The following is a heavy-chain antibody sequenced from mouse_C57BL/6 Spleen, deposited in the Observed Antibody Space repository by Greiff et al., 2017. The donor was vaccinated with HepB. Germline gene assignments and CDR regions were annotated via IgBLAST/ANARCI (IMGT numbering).Heavy chain of an antibody. CDR1: GYTFTSYW. CDR2: IDPSDSYT. CDR3: ALGKNYYFDY. D-gene: IGHD4-1*01. Sequence: VQLQQPGAELVMPGASVKLSCKASGYTFTSYWMHWVKRRPGQGLEWIGEIDPSDSYTRYNQKFKGKSTLTVDKSSSTAYMQLSSLTSEDSAVYYCALGKNYYFDYWGQGTTLTVSS. V-gene: IGHV1-69*01. J-gene: IGHJ2*01.